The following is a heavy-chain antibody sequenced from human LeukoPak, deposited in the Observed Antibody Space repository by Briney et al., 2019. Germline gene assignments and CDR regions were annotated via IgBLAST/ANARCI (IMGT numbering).Heavy chain of an antibody. CDR3: VRDFEYQLLFDY. CDR2: IISGNTDI. Sequence: GGSLRLSCAASGFTFSSYSMSWVRQAPGKGLKWVSSIISGNTDIYYADSAKGRFTISRDNAKNSLYLQMHSLRAEDTAVYYCVRDFEYQLLFDYWGQGTLVTVSS. D-gene: IGHD2-2*01. J-gene: IGHJ4*02. V-gene: IGHV3-21*01. CDR1: GFTFSSYS.